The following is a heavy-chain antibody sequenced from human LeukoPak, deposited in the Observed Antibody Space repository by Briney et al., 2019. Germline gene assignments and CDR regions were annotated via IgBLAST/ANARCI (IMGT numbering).Heavy chain of an antibody. CDR3: ARAKEQQLVMGGWFDP. CDR1: GDSVSSNSAA. Sequence: SQTLSLTCAISGDSVSSNSAAWDWIRQSPSRGLEWLGRTYYRSKWYNDYAVSVKSRITINPDTSKNQFSLQLNSVTPEDTAVYYCARAKEQQLVMGGWFDPWGQGTLVTVSS. D-gene: IGHD6-13*01. V-gene: IGHV6-1*01. CDR2: TYYRSKWYN. J-gene: IGHJ5*02.